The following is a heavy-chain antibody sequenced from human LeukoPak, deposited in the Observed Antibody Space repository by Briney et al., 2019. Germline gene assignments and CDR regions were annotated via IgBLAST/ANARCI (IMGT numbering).Heavy chain of an antibody. CDR2: MNPNSGNT. Sequence: GASVKVSCKASGYTFTSYDINWVRQATGQGLEWMGWMNPNSGNTGYAQEFQGRVTMTKNTSISTAYMELSSLRSEDTAVYYCARGSWYGGSIGYWGQGTLVTVSS. CDR3: ARGSWYGGSIGY. D-gene: IGHD6-13*01. V-gene: IGHV1-8*01. CDR1: GYTFTSYD. J-gene: IGHJ4*02.